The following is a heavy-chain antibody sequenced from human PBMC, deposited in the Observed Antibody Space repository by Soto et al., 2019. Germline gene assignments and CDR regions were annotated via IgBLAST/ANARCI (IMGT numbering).Heavy chain of an antibody. CDR1: GYTFTSYG. J-gene: IGHJ1*01. CDR3: ARDAYCSGGNCYSNDCQD. D-gene: IGHD2-15*01. V-gene: IGHV1-18*01. Sequence: QVQLVQSGPEVKKPGASVKVSCKASGYTFTSYGISWVRQVPGQGLEWMGWISANNGDTNYAQKFQVRVTMTTDTSTSTAYMELRSLRSDDTAVYYCARDAYCSGGNCYSNDCQDWGQGTLVTVSS. CDR2: ISANNGDT.